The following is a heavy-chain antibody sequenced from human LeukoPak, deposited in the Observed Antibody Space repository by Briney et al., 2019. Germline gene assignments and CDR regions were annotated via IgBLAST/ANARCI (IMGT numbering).Heavy chain of an antibody. J-gene: IGHJ6*02. CDR3: ASGLLWFGESTNYYYYYGMDV. V-gene: IGHV4-34*01. D-gene: IGHD3-10*01. CDR1: GGSFSGYY. CDR2: INHSGST. Sequence: SETLSLTCAVYGGSFSGYYWSWIRQPPGKGLEWIGEINHSGSTNYNPSLKSRVTISVDTSKNQFSLKLSSVTAADTAVYYCASGLLWFGESTNYYYYYGMDVWGQGTTVTVSS.